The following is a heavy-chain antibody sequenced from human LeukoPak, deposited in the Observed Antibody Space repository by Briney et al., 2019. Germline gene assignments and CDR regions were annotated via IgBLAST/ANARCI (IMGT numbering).Heavy chain of an antibody. CDR2: TYYRSKWYN. Sequence: SQTLSLTCAISGDSVSSNSDAWNWIRQSPSRGLEWLGRTYYRSKWYNDYAVSVKSRITINPDTSKNQFSLQLNSVTPEDTAVYYCARDGADYGGNSWQYFQYWGQGTLFTVSS. CDR3: ARDGADYGGNSWQYFQY. CDR1: GDSVSSNSDA. D-gene: IGHD4-23*01. V-gene: IGHV6-1*01. J-gene: IGHJ1*01.